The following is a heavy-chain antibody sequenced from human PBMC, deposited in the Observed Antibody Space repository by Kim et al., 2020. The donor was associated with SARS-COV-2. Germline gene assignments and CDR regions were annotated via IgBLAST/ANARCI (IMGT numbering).Heavy chain of an antibody. Sequence: KWKTDYTESVKSRITISPDTSKNQFSLQLHSVTPEDTAVYYCAKDWNFPDFWGQGTLVTVSS. CDR2: KWKT. CDR3: AKDWNFPDF. V-gene: IGHV6-1*01. J-gene: IGHJ4*02. D-gene: IGHD1-7*01.